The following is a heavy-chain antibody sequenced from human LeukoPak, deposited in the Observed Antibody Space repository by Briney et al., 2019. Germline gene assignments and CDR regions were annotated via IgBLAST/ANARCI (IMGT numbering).Heavy chain of an antibody. D-gene: IGHD5-24*01. CDR1: GFTFSGFG. Sequence: GGSLRLSCAVSGFTFSGFGIHWVRQASGKGLEWVGRMRSRSNNYATAYAASVRGRFTMSRDDSKNTAYLQMNSLLTEDTAVYYCARGRWPYPSMDVWGQGTTVTVSS. CDR2: MRSRSNNYAT. J-gene: IGHJ6*02. V-gene: IGHV3-73*01. CDR3: ARGRWPYPSMDV.